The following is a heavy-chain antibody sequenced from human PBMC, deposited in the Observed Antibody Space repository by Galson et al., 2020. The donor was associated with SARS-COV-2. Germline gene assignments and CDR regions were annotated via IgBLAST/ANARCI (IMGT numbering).Heavy chain of an antibody. J-gene: IGHJ3*02. V-gene: IGHV1-2*02. CDR2: INPNTGGT. D-gene: IGHD2-15*01. CDR1: GYTFTGYF. Sequence: ASVKVSCKASGYTFTGYFIHWVRRAPGQGLEWMGWINPNTGGTNYAQKFQGRVTMTRDTSISTGYMDLNWLTSDDTAVYYCARTLSTLVVPAGRKSVFDIWGQGTLVTVSS. CDR3: ARTLSTLVVPAGRKSVFDI.